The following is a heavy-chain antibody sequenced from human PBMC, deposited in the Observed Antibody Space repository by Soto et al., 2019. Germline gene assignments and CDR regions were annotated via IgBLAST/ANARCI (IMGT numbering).Heavy chain of an antibody. Sequence: QVQLVQSGAEVKKPGSSVKVSCKASGGTFSSYTISWVRQAPGQGLEWMGRIIPILGIANYAQKFQGRVTITADKSTSTAYMELSSLRSEDTAVYYCASGSCGGDCYSYSGMDVWGQGTTVTVSS. CDR1: GGTFSSYT. V-gene: IGHV1-69*02. J-gene: IGHJ6*02. CDR3: ASGSCGGDCYSYSGMDV. CDR2: IIPILGIA. D-gene: IGHD2-21*02.